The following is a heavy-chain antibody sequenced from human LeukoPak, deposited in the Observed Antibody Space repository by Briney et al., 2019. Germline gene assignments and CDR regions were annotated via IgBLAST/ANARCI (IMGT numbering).Heavy chain of an antibody. J-gene: IGHJ4*02. D-gene: IGHD3-10*01. CDR1: GFTFSSYA. CDR3: AKYFASGSYYKLPH. Sequence: GGSLILSCAASGFTFSSYAMSWVRPAPGKGLEWVSTISGSGAYTYYADSVKGRFTISRDNSKNTLYLQMNSLRAEDTAVYYCAKYFASGSYYKLPHWGQGTLVTVSS. CDR2: ISGSGAYT. V-gene: IGHV3-23*01.